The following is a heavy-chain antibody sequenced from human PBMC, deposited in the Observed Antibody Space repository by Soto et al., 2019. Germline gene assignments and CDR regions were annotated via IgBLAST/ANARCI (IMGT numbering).Heavy chain of an antibody. J-gene: IGHJ6*02. CDR2: ISWNSGSI. CDR3: AQGRGGYYYYYGMDV. Sequence: EVQLVESGGGLVQPGRSLRLSCAASGFTFDDYAMHWVRQAPGKGLEWVSGISWNSGSIGYADSVKGRFTISRDNAKNSLYLQMNSLRAEDTALYYCAQGRGGYYYYYGMDVWGQGTTVTVSS. CDR1: GFTFDDYA. D-gene: IGHD3-10*01. V-gene: IGHV3-9*01.